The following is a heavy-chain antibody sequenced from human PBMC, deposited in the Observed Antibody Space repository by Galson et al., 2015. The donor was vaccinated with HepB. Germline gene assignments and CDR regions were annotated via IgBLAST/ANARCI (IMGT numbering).Heavy chain of an antibody. CDR1: GFSLTTTAMC. CDR3: ARGVVTGAVGSYYMDV. D-gene: IGHD3-16*01. Sequence: ALVKPTQTLTLTCTFSGFSLTTTAMCVTWIRQPPGKALEWLARIDWDDDKYYSTSLRTRLTISKDTSKNQVALTMTNMDPVDTATYYCARGVVTGAVGSYYMDVWGKGTTVTVSS. CDR2: IDWDDDK. V-gene: IGHV2-70*11. J-gene: IGHJ6*03.